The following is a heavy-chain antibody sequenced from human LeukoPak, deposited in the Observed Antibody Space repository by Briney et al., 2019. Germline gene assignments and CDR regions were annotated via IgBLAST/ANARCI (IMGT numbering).Heavy chain of an antibody. V-gene: IGHV3-30-3*01. Sequence: PGGSLRLSCAASGFTFSSYAMHWLRQAPGKGLEGVAVISYDGSNKYYADSVKGRFTISRDNSKNTLYLQMNSLRAEDTAVYYCARAVAGLDYWGQGTLVTVSS. CDR2: ISYDGSNK. J-gene: IGHJ4*02. CDR1: GFTFSSYA. D-gene: IGHD6-19*01. CDR3: ARAVAGLDY.